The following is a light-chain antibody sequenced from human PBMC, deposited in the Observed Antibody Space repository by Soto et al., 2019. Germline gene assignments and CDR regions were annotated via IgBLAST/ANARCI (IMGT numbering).Light chain of an antibody. CDR2: DAS. CDR1: QTVGSS. CDR3: QQRSNWPWT. V-gene: IGKV3-11*01. J-gene: IGKJ1*01. Sequence: EIVLTQSPATLSLSPGERATLSCSASQTVGSSLAWYQQKLGQAPRLLIYDASTRATGIQARFSGSGSGTDFTLTISSLEPEDFAVYYCQQRSNWPWTFGQGTKVEI.